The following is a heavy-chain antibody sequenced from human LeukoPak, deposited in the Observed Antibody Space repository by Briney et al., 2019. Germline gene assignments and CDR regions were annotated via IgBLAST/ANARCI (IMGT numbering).Heavy chain of an antibody. Sequence: SETLSLTCAVSGGSISSNNWWGWVRQPPGKGLEWIGEIYHSGSPSYNPSLKSRVTISVDKSRNHFSLNLSSVTAADTAVYYCARVNINNWHSCDYWAREPWSPSPQ. CDR1: GGSISSNNW. V-gene: IGHV4-4*02. CDR2: IYHSGSP. D-gene: IGHD1-1*01. J-gene: IGHJ4*02. CDR3: ARVNINNWHSCDY.